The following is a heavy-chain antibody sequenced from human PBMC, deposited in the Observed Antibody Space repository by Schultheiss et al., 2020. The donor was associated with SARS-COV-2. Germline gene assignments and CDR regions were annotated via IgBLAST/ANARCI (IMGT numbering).Heavy chain of an antibody. CDR1: GFTFSSYA. J-gene: IGHJ4*02. Sequence: WGSLRLSCAASGFTFSSYAMHWVRQAPGKGLEWVAVISYDGSNKYYADSVKGRFTISRDNSKNTLYLQMNSLRAEDTAVYYCASGDPYCSSTSCYASTDYWGQGTLVTVSS. V-gene: IGHV3-30*04. CDR2: ISYDGSNK. D-gene: IGHD2-2*01. CDR3: ASGDPYCSSTSCYASTDY.